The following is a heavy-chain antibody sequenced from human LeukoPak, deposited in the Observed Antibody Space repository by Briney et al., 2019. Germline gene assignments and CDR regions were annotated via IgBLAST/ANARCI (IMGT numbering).Heavy chain of an antibody. V-gene: IGHV1-2*04. J-gene: IGHJ6*02. CDR3: ARDLDYGYYYGMDV. Sequence: ASVKVSCKASGYTFTGYYMHWVRQAPGQGLEWMGWINPNSGGTNYAQKFQGWVTMTRDTSISTAYMELSRLRSDDTAVYYCARDLDYGYYYGMDVWGQGTTVTVSS. CDR1: GYTFTGYY. CDR2: INPNSGGT. D-gene: IGHD4-17*01.